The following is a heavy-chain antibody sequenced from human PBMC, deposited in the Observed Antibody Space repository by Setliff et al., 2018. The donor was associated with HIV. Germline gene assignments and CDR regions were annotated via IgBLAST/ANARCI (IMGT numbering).Heavy chain of an antibody. Sequence: ASVKVSCKASGYSFTAYYIHFVRQAPGQGLEWMGWIQTNSGGTKSAQKFQGRVXXXXDTSISKAYMEFNRLTSDDPAVYYCARGRHRGTSDAFDILCPGTMVTVSS. J-gene: IGHJ3*02. D-gene: IGHD1-26*01. CDR3: ARGRHRGTSDAFDI. CDR2: IQTNSGGT. V-gene: IGHV1-2*02. CDR1: GYSFTAYY.